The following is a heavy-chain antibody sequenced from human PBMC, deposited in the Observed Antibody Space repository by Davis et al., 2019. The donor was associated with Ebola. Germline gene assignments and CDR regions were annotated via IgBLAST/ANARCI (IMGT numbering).Heavy chain of an antibody. CDR2: ISSSSSTI. J-gene: IGHJ4*02. D-gene: IGHD6-6*01. CDR1: GFTFSSYS. CDR3: ARLPAARNLGPQD. V-gene: IGHV3-48*02. Sequence: GGSLRLSCAASGFTFSSYSMNWVRQAPGKGLEWVSYISSSSSTIYYADSVKGRFTISRDNAKNSLYLQMNSVRDEETAVYYCARLPAARNLGPQDWGQGTLVTVST.